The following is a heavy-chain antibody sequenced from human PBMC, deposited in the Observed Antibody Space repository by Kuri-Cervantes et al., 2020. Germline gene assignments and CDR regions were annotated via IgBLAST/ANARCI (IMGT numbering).Heavy chain of an antibody. V-gene: IGHV3-15*01. J-gene: IGHJ4*02. CDR2: IKSKTDGGTT. D-gene: IGHD2-2*01. CDR1: GFTFSNAW. CDR3: TARVPSTYYFDY. Sequence: GESLKISCAASGFTFSNAWMSGVRQAPGKGLEWVGRIKSKTDGGTTDYAAPVKGRFTISRDDSKNTLYLQMNSLKTEDTAVYYCTARVPSTYYFDYWGQGTMVTVSS.